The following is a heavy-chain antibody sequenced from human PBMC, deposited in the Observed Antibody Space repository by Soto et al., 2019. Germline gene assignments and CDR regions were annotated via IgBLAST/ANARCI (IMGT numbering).Heavy chain of an antibody. D-gene: IGHD3-16*01. CDR2: ITSDGTAI. V-gene: IGHV3-74*01. CDR3: ARSWGV. J-gene: IGHJ6*02. CDR1: GFTFNNSW. Sequence: EVQLVESGGGLVQPGGSLRLSCAASGFTFNNSWMHWVRQAPGKGLVWVSRITSDGTAITYADSVKGRFTISRDNAKNTLYLQMNSLRAEDTAVYYCARSWGVWGQGTTVTVSS.